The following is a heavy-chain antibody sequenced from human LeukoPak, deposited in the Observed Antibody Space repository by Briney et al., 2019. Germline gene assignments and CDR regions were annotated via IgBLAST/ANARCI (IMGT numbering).Heavy chain of an antibody. D-gene: IGHD4-23*01. CDR3: ATGYGGNGQNFDY. CDR2: ISGSGGST. CDR1: GFTFSSYA. V-gene: IGHV3-23*01. Sequence: GGSLRLSCAASGFTFSSYAMSWVRQAPGKGLEWVSAISGSGGSTYYADSVKGRFTISRDNSKNTLYLQMNSLRAEDTAVYYCATGYGGNGQNFDYWGQGTLVTVSS. J-gene: IGHJ4*02.